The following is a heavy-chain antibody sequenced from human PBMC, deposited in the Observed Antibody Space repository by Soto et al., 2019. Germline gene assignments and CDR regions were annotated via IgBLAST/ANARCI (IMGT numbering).Heavy chain of an antibody. D-gene: IGHD3-16*01. CDR1: GFTFSRYW. J-gene: IGHJ4*02. Sequence: EVQLVESGGGLVQPGGSLRLSCAVSGFTFSRYWMHWFRQDPGNGLVWVSSINTDGTNTQYADSVRGRFTVSRDNAKNTVYLQMIRLRSQDTAVYYCAKDLLWGARDYWCQGTLVVVSS. CDR3: AKDLLWGARDY. CDR2: INTDGTNT. V-gene: IGHV3-74*03.